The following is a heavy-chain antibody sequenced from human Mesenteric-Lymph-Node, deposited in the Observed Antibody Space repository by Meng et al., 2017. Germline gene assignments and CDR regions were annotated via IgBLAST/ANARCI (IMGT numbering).Heavy chain of an antibody. CDR3: ARQDCSGGSCSAILSYFDY. D-gene: IGHD2-15*01. V-gene: IGHV3-30*07. J-gene: IGHJ4*02. CDR2: ISHDGNTQ. Sequence: GESLKISCAASGFTFSSYIMHWVRQAPGKGPEWVTAISHDGNTQYYADSVKGRFTISRDNAKNSLYLQMNSLRAEDTAVYYCARQDCSGGSCSAILSYFDYWGQGTLVTVSS. CDR1: GFTFSSYI.